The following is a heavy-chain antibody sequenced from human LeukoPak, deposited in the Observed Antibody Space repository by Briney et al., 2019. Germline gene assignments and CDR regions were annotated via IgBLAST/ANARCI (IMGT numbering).Heavy chain of an antibody. CDR3: AVWGGITYYDIHFDY. V-gene: IGHV3-48*03. CDR1: GFTFSSYE. Sequence: GGSLRLSCAASGFTFSSYEMNWVRQAPGKGLEWVSYISSSGSTIYYADSVKGRFTISRDNAKNSLYLQMNSLRAEDTAVYYCAVWGGITYYDIHFDYWGQGTLVTVSS. J-gene: IGHJ4*02. CDR2: ISSSGSTI. D-gene: IGHD3-9*01.